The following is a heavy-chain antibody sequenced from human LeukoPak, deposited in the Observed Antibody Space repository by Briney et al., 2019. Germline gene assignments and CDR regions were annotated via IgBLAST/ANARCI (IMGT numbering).Heavy chain of an antibody. Sequence: SVKVSCKASGGTFSSYTLSWVRQAPGQGLDWMGRIIPILGIANYAQKFQGRVTITADKSTSTAYLELSSLGSEDTAVYYCAREYYSNYGAYYYYYLDVWGRDHGHRLL. CDR1: GGTFSSYT. D-gene: IGHD4-11*01. CDR3: AREYYSNYGAYYYYYLDV. J-gene: IGHJ6*03. CDR2: IIPILGIA. V-gene: IGHV1-69*02.